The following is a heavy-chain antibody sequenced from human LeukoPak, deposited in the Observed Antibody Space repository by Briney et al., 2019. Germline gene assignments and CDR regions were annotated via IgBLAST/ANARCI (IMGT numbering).Heavy chain of an antibody. D-gene: IGHD6-6*01. Sequence: PSETLSLTCTVSGGSISSGSFCWSWIRQPAGKGLEWVGRVYTSGRANYNPSLKSRVTISVDTSKNQFSLKLSSVTAADTAVYYCARDIAARDYYYGMDVRGQGTTVTVSS. J-gene: IGHJ6*02. CDR1: GGSISSGSFC. CDR2: VYTSGRA. V-gene: IGHV4-61*02. CDR3: ARDIAARDYYYGMDV.